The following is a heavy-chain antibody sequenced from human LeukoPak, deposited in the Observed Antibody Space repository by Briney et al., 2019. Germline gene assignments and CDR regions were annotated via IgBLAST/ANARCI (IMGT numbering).Heavy chain of an antibody. J-gene: IGHJ4*02. CDR1: GFTFSSYA. V-gene: IGHV3-30*02. CDR3: AKDGSWSCTD. D-gene: IGHD2-8*02. Sequence: GGSLRLSCAASGFTFSSYAIHWVRQGPGKGLEWVAYIAHHRSNKYYADSVKGRFTISRDNSKRTLYLQMNSLRADDTAVYYCAKDGSWSCTDWGQGTLVTVSS. CDR2: IAHHRSNK.